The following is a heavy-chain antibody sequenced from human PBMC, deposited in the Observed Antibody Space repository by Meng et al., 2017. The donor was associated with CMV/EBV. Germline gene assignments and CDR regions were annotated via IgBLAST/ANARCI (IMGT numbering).Heavy chain of an antibody. CDR1: GYTFTRDY. CDR2: INPSGGST. D-gene: IGHD6-13*01. CDR3: ALAEYSSSLFDY. V-gene: IGHV1-46*01. Sequence: QVQLGSAGAKGKKPGASVKVSCKASGYTFTRDYMHWGRQAPGQGLEWMGIINPSGGSTSYEQKFQGRVTMTRDTSTSTVYMELSSLRSEDTAVYYCALAEYSSSLFDYWGQGTLVTVSS. J-gene: IGHJ4*02.